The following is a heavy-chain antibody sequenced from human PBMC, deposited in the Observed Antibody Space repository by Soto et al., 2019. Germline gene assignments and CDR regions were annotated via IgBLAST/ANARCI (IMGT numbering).Heavy chain of an antibody. CDR3: ARAPYSSGWYDYYYGMDV. J-gene: IGHJ6*02. D-gene: IGHD6-19*01. CDR2: ITSGSTI. V-gene: IGHV3-11*01. CDR1: GFTFSDYY. Sequence: QVQLVESGGGLVKPGGSLRLSRAASGFTFSDYYMSWIRQAPGKGLEWVSYITSGSTIYYADSVKGRFTISRDNAKNSLYLQMNSLRAEDTAVYYCARAPYSSGWYDYYYGMDVWGQGTTVTVSS.